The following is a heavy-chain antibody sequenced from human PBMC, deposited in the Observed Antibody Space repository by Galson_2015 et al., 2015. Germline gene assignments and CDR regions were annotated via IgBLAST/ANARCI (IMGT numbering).Heavy chain of an antibody. D-gene: IGHD1-26*01. V-gene: IGHV3-7*05. Sequence: SLRLSCAASGFTFSSYWMSWVRQAPGKGLEWVANIKQDGSEKYYVDSVKGRFTISRDNAKNSLYLQMNSLRAEDTAVYYCARIWWELTGGFDYWGQGTLVTVSS. CDR3: ARIWWELTGGFDY. CDR1: GFTFSSYW. CDR2: IKQDGSEK. J-gene: IGHJ4*02.